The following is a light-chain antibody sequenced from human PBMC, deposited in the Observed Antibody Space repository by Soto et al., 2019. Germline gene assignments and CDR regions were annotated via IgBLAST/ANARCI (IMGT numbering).Light chain of an antibody. J-gene: IGKJ1*01. CDR1: QSSSSW. CDR3: QQYENYWT. Sequence: DIQMSQSPATRSATAGGRVTITCRASQSSSSWLAWYQHKPGKAPKLLIYDASNLDSGVPSRFSGSGSGTEFSLTISNLQTDDCATYYCQQYENYWTFGQGTKVDIK. CDR2: DAS. V-gene: IGKV1-5*01.